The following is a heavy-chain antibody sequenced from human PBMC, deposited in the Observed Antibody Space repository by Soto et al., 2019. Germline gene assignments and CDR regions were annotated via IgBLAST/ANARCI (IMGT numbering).Heavy chain of an antibody. CDR3: ARDLSYRIAGSGPDY. CDR2: IKQDGSEK. D-gene: IGHD3-10*01. CDR1: GFTFSSYW. Sequence: GGSLRLSCAASGFTFSSYWMSWVRQAPGKGLEWVANIKQDGSEKYYVDSVKGRFTISRDNAKNSLYLQMNSLRAEDTAVYYCARDLSYRIAGSGPDYWGQGTLVTVSS. J-gene: IGHJ4*02. V-gene: IGHV3-7*01.